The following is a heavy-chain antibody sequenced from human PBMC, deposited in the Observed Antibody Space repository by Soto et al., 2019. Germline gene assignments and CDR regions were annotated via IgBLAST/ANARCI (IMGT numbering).Heavy chain of an antibody. D-gene: IGHD3-3*01. CDR3: ARDLQYYDFWSGFGY. J-gene: IGHJ4*02. Sequence: GGSLRLSCAASGFTFSSYAMHWVRQAPGKGLEWVAVISYDGSNKYYADSVKGRFTTSRDNSKNTLYLQMNSLRAEDTAVYYCARDLQYYDFWSGFGYWGQGTLVTVSS. CDR1: GFTFSSYA. CDR2: ISYDGSNK. V-gene: IGHV3-30-3*01.